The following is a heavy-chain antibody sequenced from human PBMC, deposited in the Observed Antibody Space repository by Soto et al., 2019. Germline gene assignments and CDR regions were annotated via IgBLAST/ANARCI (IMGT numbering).Heavy chain of an antibody. CDR2: IYYSGST. CDR3: ARAPRSGYYHTDY. D-gene: IGHD3-22*01. V-gene: IGHV4-30-4*01. J-gene: IGHJ4*02. Sequence: PSATLSLTCTVSGGSISSGDYYWSWIRQPPGKGLEWIGYIYYSGSTYYNPSLKSRVTISVDTSKNQFSLKLSSVTAANTAVYYCARAPRSGYYHTDYWGQGTLVTVSS. CDR1: GGSISSGDYY.